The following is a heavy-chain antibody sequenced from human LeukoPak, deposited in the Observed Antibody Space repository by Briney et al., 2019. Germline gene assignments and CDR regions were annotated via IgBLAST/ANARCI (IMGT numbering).Heavy chain of an antibody. D-gene: IGHD1-26*01. CDR3: ARFSGAFDI. CDR1: GYTFTSYA. CDR2: INTGNGNT. V-gene: IGHV1-3*04. Sequence: ASVNISCKASGYTFTSYAMHWVRQAPGQRLEWMGWINTGNGNTKYSQKFQGRVTITRDTSASTAYLELTSLRSEDTAVYYCARFSGAFDIWGQGTMVTVSS. J-gene: IGHJ3*02.